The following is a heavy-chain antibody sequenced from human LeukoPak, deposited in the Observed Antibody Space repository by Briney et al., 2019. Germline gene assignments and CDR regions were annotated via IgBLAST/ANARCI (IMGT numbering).Heavy chain of an antibody. J-gene: IGHJ4*02. V-gene: IGHV3-11*04. CDR2: ISSSGTTI. CDR1: GFTFSDYY. CDR3: ARDRYSGSYYADY. D-gene: IGHD1-26*01. Sequence: GGSLRLSCAASGFTFSDYYMSWIRQAPGKGLKWVSYISSSGTTIYYADSVKGRFTISRDNAKNSLYLQMNSLRAEDTAVYYCARDRYSGSYYADYWGQGTLVTVSS.